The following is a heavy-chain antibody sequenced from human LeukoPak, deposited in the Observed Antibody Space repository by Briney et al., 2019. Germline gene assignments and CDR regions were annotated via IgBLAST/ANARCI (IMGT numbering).Heavy chain of an antibody. J-gene: IGHJ4*02. CDR3: VRGSSWYDY. D-gene: IGHD6-13*01. CDR1: GFTFSSYA. V-gene: IGHV3-30*04. CDR2: ISYDGSNK. Sequence: PGGSLRLSCAASGFTFSSYAMHWVRQAPGKGLEWVAVISYDGSNKYYADSVKGRFTISRDNSKNTLYLQMNSLRAEDTAVYYSVRGSSWYDYWGQGTLVTVSS.